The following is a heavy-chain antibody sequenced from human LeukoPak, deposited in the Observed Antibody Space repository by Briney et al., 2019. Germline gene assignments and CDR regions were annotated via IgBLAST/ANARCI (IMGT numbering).Heavy chain of an antibody. Sequence: GGSLRLSCAASGFTFSSYAMSWVRQAPGKGLEWVSAVSGSGGSTYYADSVKGRFTISRDNSKNTLYLQMNSLRVEDTAVYYCAKDPGYQVVYCFDYWGQGTLVTVSS. CDR1: GFTFSSYA. J-gene: IGHJ4*02. CDR3: AKDPGYQVVYCFDY. CDR2: VSGSGGST. V-gene: IGHV3-23*01. D-gene: IGHD2-2*01.